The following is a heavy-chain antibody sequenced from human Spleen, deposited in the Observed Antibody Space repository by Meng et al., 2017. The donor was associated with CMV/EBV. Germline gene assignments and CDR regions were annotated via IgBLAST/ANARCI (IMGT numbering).Heavy chain of an antibody. J-gene: IGHJ4*02. D-gene: IGHD6-13*01. CDR2: ISGSGGST. CDR1: GFTFSSYA. CDR3: AKGRGSSSRLRGYFDY. Sequence: EVQLLESXGGLVQPGXSLRLSXAASGFTFSSYAMSWVRQAPGKGLEWVSAISGSGGSTYYADSVKGRFTISRDNSKNTLYLQMNSLRAEDTAVYYCAKGRGSSSRLRGYFDYWGQGTLVTVSS. V-gene: IGHV3-23*01.